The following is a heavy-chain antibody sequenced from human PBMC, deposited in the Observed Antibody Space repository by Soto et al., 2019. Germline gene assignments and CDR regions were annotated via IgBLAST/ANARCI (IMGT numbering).Heavy chain of an antibody. D-gene: IGHD1-26*01. J-gene: IGHJ4*02. Sequence: PGGSLRLSCAASGFTFRKYAMHWVRQPPGKGLEWVAVISHVESTKYYAESVKGRFTISRDNSRDTVYLQLNSLTSEDTAVYYCAKARVRIVGANSFDYWGQGTPVTVSS. V-gene: IGHV3-30-3*01. CDR3: AKARVRIVGANSFDY. CDR1: GFTFRKYA. CDR2: ISHVESTK.